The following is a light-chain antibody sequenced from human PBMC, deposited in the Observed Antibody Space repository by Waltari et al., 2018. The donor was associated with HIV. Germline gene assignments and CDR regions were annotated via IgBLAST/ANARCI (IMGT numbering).Light chain of an antibody. J-gene: IGLJ3*02. CDR1: NIEYKC. CDR2: YDT. V-gene: IGLV3-21*04. Sequence: SYVLTQPPSVSLAPGKTANITCGGSNIEYKCVHWYQQKTGRAPKLLIFYDTDRPSGIPQRISGSNSGDTATLTIRRVGPGDEADYFCQVWDSSTDHVVFGGGTKLTVL. CDR3: QVWDSSTDHVV.